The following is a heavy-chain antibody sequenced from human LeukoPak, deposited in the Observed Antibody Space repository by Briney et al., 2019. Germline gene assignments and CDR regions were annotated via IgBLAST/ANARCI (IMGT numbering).Heavy chain of an antibody. D-gene: IGHD3-22*01. CDR2: INPGGGST. CDR1: GYTFTSNY. J-gene: IGHJ4*02. CDR3: ARGRSEYYDSSGYLVEGFDY. V-gene: IGHV1-46*01. Sequence: ASVKVSCKASGYTFTSNYMHWVRQAPGQGLEWMGIINPGGGSTNYAQKLQGRVTMTRDTSISTAYMELSRLRSDDTAVYYCARGRSEYYDSSGYLVEGFDYWGQGTLVTVSS.